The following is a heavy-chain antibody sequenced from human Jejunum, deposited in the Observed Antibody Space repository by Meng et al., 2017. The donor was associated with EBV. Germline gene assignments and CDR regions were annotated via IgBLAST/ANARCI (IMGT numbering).Heavy chain of an antibody. D-gene: IGHD3-16*01. V-gene: IGHV2-5*09. CDR1: GFSPNTTGVA. CDR2: IYWDDDK. Sequence: VTLKASGPPMVTPTHTLTLTCSFSGFSPNTTGVAMAWIRQPPGKALEWLALIYWDDDKRYVPSLMNRLTVTKDTSKNQVYLTMTNMDPVDTATYYCALGGGDYWGQGILVTVSS. J-gene: IGHJ4*02. CDR3: ALGGGDY.